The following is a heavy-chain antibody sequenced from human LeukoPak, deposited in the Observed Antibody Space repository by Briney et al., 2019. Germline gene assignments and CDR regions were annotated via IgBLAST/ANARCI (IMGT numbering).Heavy chain of an antibody. V-gene: IGHV3-74*01. J-gene: IGHJ5*02. D-gene: IGHD3-9*01. CDR1: GFTVNSYW. CDR3: ASSIRGFDP. Sequence: GGSLRLSCAVSGFTVNSYWMHWVRQGPGKGLVWVSHINSDGSTTGYADSVKGRFTISRDNAKNTLYLQMNSLRAEDTAVYYCASSIRGFDPWGQGTLVTVSS. CDR2: INSDGSTT.